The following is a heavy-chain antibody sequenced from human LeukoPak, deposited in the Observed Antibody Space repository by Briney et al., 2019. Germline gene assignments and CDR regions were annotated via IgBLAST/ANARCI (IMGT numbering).Heavy chain of an antibody. J-gene: IGHJ4*02. D-gene: IGHD3-9*01. CDR3: ARGLSHGILTGYDY. CDR2: MNTNSGGT. V-gene: IGHV1-2*02. CDR1: GYSFTGHY. Sequence: ASVKVSCKASGYSFTGHYIHWARQAPGQGLEWMGWMNTNSGGTDYAQKFQGRVTMTRDTSITTAYMDMSGLTSDDTAIYYCARGLSHGILTGYDYWGQGTLVTVSS.